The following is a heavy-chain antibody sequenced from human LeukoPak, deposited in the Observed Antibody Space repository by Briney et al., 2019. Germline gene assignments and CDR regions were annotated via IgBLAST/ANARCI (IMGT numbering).Heavy chain of an antibody. CDR2: IYYSGST. V-gene: IGHV4-59*01. Sequence: SETLSLTCTVSGGSISSYYWSWIRQPPGKGLEWIGYIYYSGSTNYNPSLKSRVTISVDTSKNQFSLKLSSVTAADTAVYYCARDYGGEDAFDIWGRGTMVTVSS. D-gene: IGHD4-23*01. J-gene: IGHJ3*02. CDR3: ARDYGGEDAFDI. CDR1: GGSISSYY.